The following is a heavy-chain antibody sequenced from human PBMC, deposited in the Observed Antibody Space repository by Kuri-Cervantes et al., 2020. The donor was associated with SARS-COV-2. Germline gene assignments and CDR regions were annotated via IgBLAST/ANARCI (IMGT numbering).Heavy chain of an antibody. CDR1: GFTFSNAW. D-gene: IGHD6-19*01. Sequence: GGSLRLSCAASGFTFSNAWMSWVRQAPGKGLEWVGRIKSKTDGGTTDYAAPVKGRFTISRDNAKNSLYLQMNSLRAEDTALYYCAKAMQWLVPWDAFDIWGQGTMFTVSS. CDR2: IKSKTDGGTT. J-gene: IGHJ3*02. V-gene: IGHV3-15*05. CDR3: AKAMQWLVPWDAFDI.